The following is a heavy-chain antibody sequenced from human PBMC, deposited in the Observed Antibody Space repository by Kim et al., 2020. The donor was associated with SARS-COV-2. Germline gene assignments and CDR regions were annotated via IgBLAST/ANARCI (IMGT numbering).Heavy chain of an antibody. CDR3: ATESSGGPAD. Sequence: RTDNAAPVKGRFSISRDDSKNTLYLQMNSLKTEDTAVYYCATESSGGPADWGQGTMVTVSS. J-gene: IGHJ3*01. CDR2: RT. D-gene: IGHD2-8*02. V-gene: IGHV3-15*01.